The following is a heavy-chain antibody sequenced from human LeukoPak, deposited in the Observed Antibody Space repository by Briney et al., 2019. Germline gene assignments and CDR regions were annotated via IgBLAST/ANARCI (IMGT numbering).Heavy chain of an antibody. CDR1: GGSISSYY. V-gene: IGHV4-34*01. D-gene: IGHD3-10*01. J-gene: IGHJ3*02. CDR2: INHRRST. Sequence: SETLSLTCTVSGGSISSYYWTWIRQSPGRGLEWIGEINHRRSTNYNPSLKSRVTISLDTSKNQFSLNLSSVTAADTAVYYCARQTGVTMVRAPFGAFDIWGQGTMVTVSS. CDR3: ARQTGVTMVRAPFGAFDI.